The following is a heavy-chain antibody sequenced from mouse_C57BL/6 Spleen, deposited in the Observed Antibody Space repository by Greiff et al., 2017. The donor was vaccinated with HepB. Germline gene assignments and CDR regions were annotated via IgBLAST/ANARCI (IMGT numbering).Heavy chain of an antibody. D-gene: IGHD4-1*02. J-gene: IGHJ4*01. Sequence: EVQVVESGGGLVKPGGSLKLSCAASGFTFSDYGMHWVRQAPEKGLEWVAYISSGSSTIYYADTVKGRFTISRDNAKNTLFLQMTSLRSEDTAMYYCARNNWDDAMDYWGQGTSVTVSS. CDR1: GFTFSDYG. CDR3: ARNNWDDAMDY. CDR2: ISSGSSTI. V-gene: IGHV5-17*01.